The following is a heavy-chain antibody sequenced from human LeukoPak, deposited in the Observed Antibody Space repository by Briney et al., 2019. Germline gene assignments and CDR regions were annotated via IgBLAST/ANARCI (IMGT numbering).Heavy chain of an antibody. J-gene: IGHJ5*02. CDR2: IYYSGST. V-gene: IGHV4-31*03. Sequence: PSETLSLTCTVSGGSISSGGYYWSWIRQHPGKGLEWIGYIYYSGSTYYNPSLKSRVTISVDTSKNQFSLKLSSVTAADTAVYYCARLGSSGWYNWFDPWGQGTLVTVSS. D-gene: IGHD6-13*01. CDR3: ARLGSSGWYNWFDP. CDR1: GGSISSGGYY.